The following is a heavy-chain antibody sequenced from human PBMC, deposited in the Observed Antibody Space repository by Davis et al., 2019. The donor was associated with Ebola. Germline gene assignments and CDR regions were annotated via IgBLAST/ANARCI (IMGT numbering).Heavy chain of an antibody. CDR3: ARHFSSAFHYYYYGMDV. CDR1: GYRFTNSW. CDR2: IYPGDSDT. D-gene: IGHD6-25*01. Sequence: GESLKISCKGSGYRFTNSWIGWVRQMPGRGLEWMGIIYPGDSDTRYSPSFQGQVTISADKSINTAYLHWTSLKASDTAIYYCARHFSSAFHYYYYGMDVWGQGTTVTVSS. J-gene: IGHJ6*02. V-gene: IGHV5-51*01.